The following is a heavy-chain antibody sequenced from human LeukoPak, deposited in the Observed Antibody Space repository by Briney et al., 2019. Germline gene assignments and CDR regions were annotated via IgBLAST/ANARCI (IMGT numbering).Heavy chain of an antibody. Sequence: GESLKISCKGSGYSFTSYWISWVRQMPGKGLEWMGRIDPSDSFNNYRPSLQGHVTISVDKSISTAYLQWSSLKASDTAMYYCARWGVEVSFDYWGQGTLVTVSS. CDR2: IDPSDSFN. J-gene: IGHJ4*02. CDR1: GYSFTSYW. D-gene: IGHD1-1*01. CDR3: ARWGVEVSFDY. V-gene: IGHV5-10-1*01.